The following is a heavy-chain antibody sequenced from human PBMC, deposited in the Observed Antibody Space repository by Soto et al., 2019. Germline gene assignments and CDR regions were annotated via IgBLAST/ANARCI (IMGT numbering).Heavy chain of an antibody. CDR2: ISSSSSYI. V-gene: IGHV3-21*01. J-gene: IGHJ6*02. Sequence: GRSWRSSCAASGLTFGSHSNNWVRQAPGKGLEWVSSISSSSSYIYYPDSVKGRFTISRDNAQNSLYLQMQGLRAEATAVYYRPRARPSTSGMDAWGPGTTVPLSS. CDR3: PRARPSTSGMDA. CDR1: GLTFGSHS.